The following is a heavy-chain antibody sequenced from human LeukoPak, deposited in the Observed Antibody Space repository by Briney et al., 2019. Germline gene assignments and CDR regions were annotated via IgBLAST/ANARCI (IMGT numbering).Heavy chain of an antibody. CDR2: IYTSGST. CDR3: ARHVEIAVAGPIDY. Sequence: PSQTLSLTCTVSGGSISSGSYYWSWIRQPAGKGLEWIGRIYTSGSTNYNPSLKSRVTISVDTSKNQFSLKLSSVTAADTAVYYCARHVEIAVAGPIDYWGQGTLVTASS. V-gene: IGHV4-61*02. CDR1: GGSISSGSYY. J-gene: IGHJ4*02. D-gene: IGHD6-19*01.